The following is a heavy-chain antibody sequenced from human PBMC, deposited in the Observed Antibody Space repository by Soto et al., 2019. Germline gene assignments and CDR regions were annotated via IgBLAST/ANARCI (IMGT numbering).Heavy chain of an antibody. V-gene: IGHV3-74*01. CDR3: ARDGEGF. CDR1: GFTFSSNW. CDR2: INTDGSRT. D-gene: IGHD2-21*01. J-gene: IGHJ4*02. Sequence: EVQLVESGGGLVQPGGSLRLSCAASGFTFSSNWMHRVRRVPGRGLVWVSRINTDGSRTSYEDSVEGRFTISRDNAKNTVYLQMSSLRAEDTAVYYCARDGEGFWGQGTLVTVSS.